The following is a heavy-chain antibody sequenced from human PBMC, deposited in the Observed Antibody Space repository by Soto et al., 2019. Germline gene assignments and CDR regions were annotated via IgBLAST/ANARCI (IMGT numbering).Heavy chain of an antibody. CDR2: IYYSGST. Sequence: SETLCLPCTVSGGTISSYYWRWIRQPPGKGLEWIGCIYYSGSTYYNPSLKSRVTISVDTSKNQFSLKLNSVSAADTALYYCARSDEFSSSYFWGHGTLVTVSS. D-gene: IGHD6-6*01. V-gene: IGHV4-59*04. CDR1: GGTISSYY. J-gene: IGHJ4*01. CDR3: ARSDEFSSSYF.